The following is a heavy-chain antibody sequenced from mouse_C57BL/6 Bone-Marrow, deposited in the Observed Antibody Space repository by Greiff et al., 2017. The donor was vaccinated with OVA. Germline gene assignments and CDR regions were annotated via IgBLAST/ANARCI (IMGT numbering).Heavy chain of an antibody. CDR1: GFTFSSYA. Sequence: EVQLVESGGGLVKPGGSLKLSCAASGFTFSSYAMSWVRQTPDKRLEWVATISGGGSYTYYPDNVKGRFTISRDNAKNNLYLQMRHLKSEDTAMYYCASIDDYDGGAWLAYWGQGTLVTVSA. J-gene: IGHJ3*01. V-gene: IGHV5-4*01. D-gene: IGHD2-4*01. CDR2: ISGGGSYT. CDR3: ASIDDYDGGAWLAY.